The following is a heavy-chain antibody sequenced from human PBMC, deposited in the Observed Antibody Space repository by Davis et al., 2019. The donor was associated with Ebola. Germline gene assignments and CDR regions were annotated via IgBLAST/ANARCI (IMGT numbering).Heavy chain of an antibody. J-gene: IGHJ4*02. D-gene: IGHD1-1*01. CDR2: IWYDGSNK. CDR1: GFTFSSYG. CDR3: TRDGIASTWYDEGDY. V-gene: IGHV3-33*01. Sequence: GGSLRLSCAASGFTFSSYGMHWVRQAPGKGLEWVAVIWYDGSNKYYADSVKGRFTISRDNSKNSLYLQMNSLRAEDTAIYYCTRDGIASTWYDEGDYWGRGTLVTVSS.